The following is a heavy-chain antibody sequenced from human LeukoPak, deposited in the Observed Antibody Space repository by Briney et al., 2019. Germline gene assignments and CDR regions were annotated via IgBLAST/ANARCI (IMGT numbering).Heavy chain of an antibody. CDR3: ARGQGYSYGYSWFDP. D-gene: IGHD5-18*01. V-gene: IGHV4-39*07. CDR1: GDSIRRSKYY. CDR2: IYFGGST. Sequence: SGTLSLTCTVSGDSIRRSKYYWGWIRQPPGKGLEWIGSIYFGGSTYYNPSLKSRVTILVDTSKNQFSLKLSSVTAADTAVYYCARGQGYSYGYSWFDPWGQGTLVTVSS. J-gene: IGHJ5*02.